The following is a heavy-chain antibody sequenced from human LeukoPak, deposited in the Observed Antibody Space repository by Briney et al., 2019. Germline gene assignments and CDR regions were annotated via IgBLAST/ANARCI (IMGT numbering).Heavy chain of an antibody. J-gene: IGHJ4*02. Sequence: SETLSLTRTVSGGSVSSGSYYWSWIRQPPGKGLEWIGYIYYSGSTNYNPSLKSRVTISVDTSKNQFSLKLSSVTAADTAVYYCALAVAGTGLLGVDYWGQGTLVTVSS. V-gene: IGHV4-61*01. D-gene: IGHD6-19*01. CDR1: GGSVSSGSYY. CDR2: IYYSGST. CDR3: ALAVAGTGLLGVDY.